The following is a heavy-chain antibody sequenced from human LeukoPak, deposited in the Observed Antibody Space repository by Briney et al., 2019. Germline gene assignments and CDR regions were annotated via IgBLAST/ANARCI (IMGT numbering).Heavy chain of an antibody. CDR2: IRHDGSNK. D-gene: IGHD3-3*01. Sequence: GGSLRLSCAASGFTFSSYGIRWVRQAPGKGLEWVAFIRHDGSNKYYADSVKGRFTISRDNSKSTLYLQMNSLRAEDTAFYYCARGGITIFGGIIYQDYWGQGTLVTVSS. J-gene: IGHJ4*02. CDR3: ARGGITIFGGIIYQDY. V-gene: IGHV3-30*02. CDR1: GFTFSSYG.